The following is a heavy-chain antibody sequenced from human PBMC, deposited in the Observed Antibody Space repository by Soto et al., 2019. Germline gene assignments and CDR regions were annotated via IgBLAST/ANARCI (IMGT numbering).Heavy chain of an antibody. V-gene: IGHV1-3*01. J-gene: IGHJ6*03. CDR3: AEGGSARTGPFYSYYSIDV. CDR1: GYTFTSYA. CDR2: INAGNGNT. Sequence: ASVKVSCKASGYTFTSYAMHWVSQAPGQRLERMGWINAGNGNTKYSQKFQGRVTITRDTSASTAYMELSSLRSEDTAVYYCAEGGSARTGPFYSYYSIDVWGTGTTVTV. D-gene: IGHD6-6*01.